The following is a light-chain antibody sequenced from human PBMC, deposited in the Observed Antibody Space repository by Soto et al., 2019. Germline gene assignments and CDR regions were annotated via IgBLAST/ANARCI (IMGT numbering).Light chain of an antibody. J-gene: IGKJ1*01. CDR2: QAS. V-gene: IGKV1-5*03. CDR3: QQYNSNYVVWT. Sequence: DIQMTQSPSTLSASVGDTVTITCRASQSISSWLAWYQQKPGKAPKLLIYQASILQTGVSSRFSGSGSGTDFTLTITGLQPDDFATYYCQQYNSNYVVWTFGQGTKVEIK. CDR1: QSISSW.